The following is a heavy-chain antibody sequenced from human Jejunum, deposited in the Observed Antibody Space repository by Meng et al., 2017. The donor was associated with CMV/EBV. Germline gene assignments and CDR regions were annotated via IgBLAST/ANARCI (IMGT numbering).Heavy chain of an antibody. D-gene: IGHD3-10*01. CDR1: YTFPSYG. Sequence: YTFPSYGLHWVRQAPGQGLEWMGWINGGNGATEYSQKFQGRVTITRDTAASTAHMELSSLRSEDTAVYYCARIASVGSYHYYYGMDVWGQGTTVTVSS. J-gene: IGHJ6*02. CDR2: INGGNGAT. V-gene: IGHV1-3*01. CDR3: ARIASVGSYHYYYGMDV.